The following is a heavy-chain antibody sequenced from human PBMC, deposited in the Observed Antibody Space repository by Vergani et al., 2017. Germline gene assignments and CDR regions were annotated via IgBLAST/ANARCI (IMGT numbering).Heavy chain of an antibody. J-gene: IGHJ4*02. V-gene: IGHV4-59*08. CDR2: IYYSGST. CDR3: ARLSEYSYGYNYFDY. D-gene: IGHD5-18*01. CDR1: GGSISSYY. Sequence: QVQLQESGPGLVKPSETLSLTCTVSGGSISSYYWSWIRQPPGKGLEWIGYIYYSGSTNYNPSLKSRITISVDTSKNQFSLKLSSVTAADTAVYYCARLSEYSYGYNYFDYWGQGTLVTVSS.